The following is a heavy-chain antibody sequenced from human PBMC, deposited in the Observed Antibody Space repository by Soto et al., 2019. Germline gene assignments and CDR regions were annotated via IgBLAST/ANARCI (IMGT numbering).Heavy chain of an antibody. Sequence: QVQLVESGGGVVQPGRSLRLSCAASGFTFSSYGMHWVRQAPGKGLEWVAVIWYEGSNEYYADAVKGRLPISRDNSKISLSLQMNSVRAALTAVYYCARDRLVRYMDVWGQGITVTVSS. D-gene: IGHD3-10*01. CDR3: ARDRLVRYMDV. CDR1: GFTFSSYG. J-gene: IGHJ6*02. CDR2: IWYEGSNE. V-gene: IGHV3-33*01.